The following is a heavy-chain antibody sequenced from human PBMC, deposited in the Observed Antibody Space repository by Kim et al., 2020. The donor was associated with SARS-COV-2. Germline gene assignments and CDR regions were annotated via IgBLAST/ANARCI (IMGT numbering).Heavy chain of an antibody. J-gene: IGHJ4*02. V-gene: IGHV4-39*01. D-gene: IGHD6-6*01. CDR3: ARRRRIAARDFDY. Sequence: TPSRKGRVTISVETSKNQFSLKLSSVTAADTAVYYCARRRRIAARDFDYWGQGTLVTVSS.